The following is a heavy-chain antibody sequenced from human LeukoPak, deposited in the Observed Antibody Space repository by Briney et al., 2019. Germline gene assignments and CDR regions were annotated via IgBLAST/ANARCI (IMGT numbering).Heavy chain of an antibody. J-gene: IGHJ5*02. V-gene: IGHV3-23*01. Sequence: GGSLRLSCAASGFTFSTSAMNWVRQAPGKGLEWVSGISASGSSRYYADSVKGRFTISRDNSKNTLYLHVNSLRTGEPAIFYRSKDPCNGGSCYAHDSHPWGQGTLVTLPS. CDR3: SKDPCNGGSCYAHDSHP. CDR2: ISASGSSR. CDR1: GFTFSTSA. D-gene: IGHD2-15*01.